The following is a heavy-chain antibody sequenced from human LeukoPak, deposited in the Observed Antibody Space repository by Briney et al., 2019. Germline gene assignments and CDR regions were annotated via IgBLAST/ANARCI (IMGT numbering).Heavy chain of an antibody. Sequence: GGSLRLSCAASGFTFSIYAMSGVRQAPGKGLEWVSSISGTSGNTYYADSVKGRFAISRDNSKDTLYLQMNRLRAEDAAIYYCAKFRADSSGWPFDYWGQGTLVTVSS. CDR3: AKFRADSSGWPFDY. V-gene: IGHV3-23*01. CDR2: ISGTSGNT. J-gene: IGHJ4*02. D-gene: IGHD6-19*01. CDR1: GFTFSIYA.